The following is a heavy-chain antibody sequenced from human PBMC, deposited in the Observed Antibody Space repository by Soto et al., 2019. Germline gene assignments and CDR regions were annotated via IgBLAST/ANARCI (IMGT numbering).Heavy chain of an antibody. D-gene: IGHD3-22*01. CDR1: GYKFTSSW. J-gene: IGHJ5*02. Sequence: GESLKISCRTSGYKFTSSWIAWVRQLPGKGLEWMGIIFPSDSDTRYSPSFQGQVTISADRSTSTVFLQWASLKASDTAVYFCARKDKSGYFNWFDPWGQGTLVTVSS. CDR2: IFPSDSDT. V-gene: IGHV5-51*01. CDR3: ARKDKSGYFNWFDP.